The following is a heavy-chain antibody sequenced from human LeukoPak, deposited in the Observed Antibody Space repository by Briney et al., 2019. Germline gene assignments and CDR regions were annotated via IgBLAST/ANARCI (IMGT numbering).Heavy chain of an antibody. V-gene: IGHV3-23*01. Sequence: PGGSLRLSCAASGFTVSSNYMSWVRQAPGKGLEWVSAISGSGGSTYYADSVKGRFTISRDNSKNTLYLQMNSLRAEDTAVYYCAKDGGILEWLGDSRWGQGTLVTVSS. D-gene: IGHD3-3*01. CDR2: ISGSGGST. CDR1: GFTVSSNY. CDR3: AKDGGILEWLGDSR. J-gene: IGHJ4*02.